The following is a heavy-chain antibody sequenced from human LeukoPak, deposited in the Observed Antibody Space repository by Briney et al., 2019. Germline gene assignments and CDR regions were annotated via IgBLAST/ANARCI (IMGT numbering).Heavy chain of an antibody. CDR2: INPNSGGT. V-gene: IGHV1-2*02. CDR3: ARAVRIAVAGIRGRYNWFDP. J-gene: IGHJ5*02. D-gene: IGHD6-19*01. CDR1: GYTFTGYY. Sequence: ASVKVSCKASGYTFTGYYMHWVRQAPGQGLEWMGWINPNSGGTNYAQKFQGRVTMTRDASISTAYMELSRLRSDDTAVYYCARAVRIAVAGIRGRYNWFDPWGQGTLVTVSS.